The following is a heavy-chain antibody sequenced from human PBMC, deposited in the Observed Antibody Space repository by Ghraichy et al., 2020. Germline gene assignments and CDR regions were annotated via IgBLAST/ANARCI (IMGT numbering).Heavy chain of an antibody. V-gene: IGHV3-30*18. CDR3: AKDGVRITMVRGVTLDY. J-gene: IGHJ4*02. CDR1: GFTFSSYG. D-gene: IGHD3-10*01. Sequence: SCAASGFTFSSYGMHWVRQAPGKGLEWVAVISYDGSNKYYADSVKGRFTISRDNSKNTLYLQMNSLRAEDTAVYYCAKDGVRITMVRGVTLDYWGQGTLVTVSS. CDR2: ISYDGSNK.